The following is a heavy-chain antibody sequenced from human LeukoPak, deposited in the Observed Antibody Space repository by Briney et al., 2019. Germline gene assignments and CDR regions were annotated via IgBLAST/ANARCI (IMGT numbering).Heavy chain of an antibody. D-gene: IGHD3-9*01. J-gene: IGHJ3*02. V-gene: IGHV7-4-1*02. Sequence: ASVKVSCKASGYTFTSYAMNWVRQAPGQGLEWMGWINTNTGNPTYAQGFTGRFVFSLDTSVSTAYLQISSLKAEDTAVYYCARAPLELRYFDWLLSPDAFDIWGQGTVVTVSS. CDR3: ARAPLELRYFDWLLSPDAFDI. CDR2: INTNTGNP. CDR1: GYTFTSYA.